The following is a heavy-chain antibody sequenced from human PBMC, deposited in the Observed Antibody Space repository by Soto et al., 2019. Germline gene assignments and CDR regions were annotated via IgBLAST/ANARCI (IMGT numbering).Heavy chain of an antibody. CDR2: IDSDGSST. Sequence: GGSLILSCAASGFTFTDYALSWVRQAPGKGLEWVSRIDSDGSSTTYADSVKGRFTTSRDNAKNTLYLQMSSLRVEDTAVYYCARGRPYGMDVWGQWTTVTVSS. V-gene: IGHV3-74*01. J-gene: IGHJ6*02. CDR1: GFTFTDYA. CDR3: ARGRPYGMDV.